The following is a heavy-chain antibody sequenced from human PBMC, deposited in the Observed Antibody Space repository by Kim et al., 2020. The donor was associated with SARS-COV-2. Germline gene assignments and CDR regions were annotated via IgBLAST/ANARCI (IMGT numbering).Heavy chain of an antibody. CDR3: TAIPYGSGSYYFAFDI. CDR2: IKSKTDGGTT. J-gene: IGHJ3*02. D-gene: IGHD3-10*01. Sequence: GGSLRLSCAASGFTFSNAWMSWVRQAPGKGLEWVGRIKSKTDGGTTDYAAPVKGRFTISRDDSKNTLYLQMNSLETEDTAVYYCTAIPYGSGSYYFAFDIWGQGTMVTVSS. CDR1: GFTFSNAW. V-gene: IGHV3-15*01.